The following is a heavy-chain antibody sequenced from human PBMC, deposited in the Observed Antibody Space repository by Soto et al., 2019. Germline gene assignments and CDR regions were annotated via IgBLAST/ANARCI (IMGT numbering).Heavy chain of an antibody. D-gene: IGHD3-10*01. J-gene: IGHJ6*03. V-gene: IGHV1-3*01. CDR3: ARGYLVRGVIRAGYYYYRDV. CDR2: INAGNGNT. Sequence: ASVKVSCKASGYTFTSYAMHWVRQAPGQRLEWMGWINAGNGNTKYSQKFQGRVTITRDTSASTAYMELSSLRSEDTAVYYFARGYLVRGVIRAGYYYYRDVWGKGTTVTVSS. CDR1: GYTFTSYA.